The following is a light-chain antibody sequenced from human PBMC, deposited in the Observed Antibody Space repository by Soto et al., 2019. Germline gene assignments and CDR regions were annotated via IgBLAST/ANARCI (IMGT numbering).Light chain of an antibody. CDR3: TSYTGSSTLVV. Sequence: QSVLTQPASVSGSPGQSITISCIGTSSDIGGYNYVSWYQHHPGKAPRLMIYDVSNRPSGVSNRFSGSKSGNTASLTISGLQAEDEAEYYCTSYTGSSTLVVFGGGTKLTVL. CDR2: DVS. CDR1: SSDIGGYNY. V-gene: IGLV2-14*03. J-gene: IGLJ2*01.